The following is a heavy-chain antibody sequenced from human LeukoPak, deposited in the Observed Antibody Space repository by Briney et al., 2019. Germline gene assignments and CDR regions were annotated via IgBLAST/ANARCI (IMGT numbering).Heavy chain of an antibody. V-gene: IGHV4-39*07. J-gene: IGHJ6*02. CDR1: GGSISSSSYY. CDR2: IYYSGST. CDR3: ARDGSLAAQLRGYYGMDV. D-gene: IGHD6-6*01. Sequence: SETLSLTCTVSGGSISSSSYYWGWIRQPPGKGLEWIGSIYYSGSTYYNPSLKSRVTISVDTSKNQFSLKLSSVTAADTAVYYCARDGSLAAQLRGYYGMDVWGQGTTVTVSS.